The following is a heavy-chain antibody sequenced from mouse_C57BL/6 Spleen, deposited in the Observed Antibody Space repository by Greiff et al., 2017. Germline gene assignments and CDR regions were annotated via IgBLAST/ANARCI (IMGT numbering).Heavy chain of an antibody. CDR2: ISSGSSTI. V-gene: IGHV5-17*01. D-gene: IGHD1-1*01. CDR1: GFTFSDYG. J-gene: IGHJ4*01. Sequence: EVQLVESGGGLVKPGGSLKLSCAASGFTFSDYGMHWVRQAPEKGLEWVAYISSGSSTIYYADTVKGRFTISSDNAKNTLFLQMTSLRSEDTAMYYCARPVVPYYAMDYWGQGTSVTVSS. CDR3: ARPVVPYYAMDY.